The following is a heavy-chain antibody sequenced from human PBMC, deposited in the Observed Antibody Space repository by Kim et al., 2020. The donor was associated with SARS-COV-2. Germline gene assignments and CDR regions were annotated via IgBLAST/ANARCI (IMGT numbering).Heavy chain of an antibody. CDR2: INAGNGNA. D-gene: IGHD3-10*01. V-gene: IGHV1-3*01. CDR1: GYNFTTYD. Sequence: ASVKVSCKASGYNFTTYDIHWVRQVPGQGLEWMGWINAGNGNAKYSQNFQRRVTTTRDTSASTAYMELSSLRSEDTAVYYCARGWFGKNYFDYWGQGTLVTVSS. J-gene: IGHJ4*02. CDR3: ARGWFGKNYFDY.